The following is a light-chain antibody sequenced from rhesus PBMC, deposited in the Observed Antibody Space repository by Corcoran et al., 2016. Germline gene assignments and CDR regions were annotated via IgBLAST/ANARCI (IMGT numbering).Light chain of an antibody. Sequence: DIQLTQSPSSLSVSVGDRVIITGWASQGISRSLAWYQQKSGKAPKLLIYDASNLQSGVPSRFSGGGSRTEFTLTISSVQPEDFATYYCQRRNNYPYSFGQGTKVEIK. CDR3: QRRNNYPYS. V-gene: IGKV1-38*01. J-gene: IGKJ2*01. CDR2: DAS. CDR1: QGISRS.